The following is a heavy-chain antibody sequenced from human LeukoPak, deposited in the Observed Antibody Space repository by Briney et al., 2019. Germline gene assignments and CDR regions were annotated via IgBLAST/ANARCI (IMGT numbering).Heavy chain of an antibody. D-gene: IGHD4/OR15-4a*01. V-gene: IGHV3-74*01. CDR2: INSDRSTT. J-gene: IGHJ4*02. CDR1: GFTFSSYW. CDR3: ARRAGAYSHPYDY. Sequence: GGSLRLSCAASGFTFSSYWMHWVRQAPGKGLVWVSRINSDRSTTTYADSVKGRFTISRDNSKNTLYLQMNSLRAEDTAVYYCARRAGAYSHPYDYWGQGTLVTVSS.